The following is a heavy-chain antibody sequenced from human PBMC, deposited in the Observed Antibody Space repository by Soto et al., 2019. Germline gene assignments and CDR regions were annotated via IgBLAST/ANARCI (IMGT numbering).Heavy chain of an antibody. J-gene: IGHJ4*02. V-gene: IGHV3-23*01. CDR1: AFTFSSYA. CDR3: AKGRARECPGCTQDY. D-gene: IGHD2-2*01. CDR2: VSGSGDST. Sequence: EVQLLESGGGLAQPGGSLRLSCAASAFTFSSYAMSWVRQAPGKGLEWVSAVSGSGDSTYYADSVTARFTISRDNSKNTRDLQMNSLRAEDTAVYYCAKGRARECPGCTQDYWGQGTLVTVSS.